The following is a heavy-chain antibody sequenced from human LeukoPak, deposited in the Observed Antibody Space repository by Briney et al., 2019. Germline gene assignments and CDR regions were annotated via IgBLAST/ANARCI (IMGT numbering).Heavy chain of an antibody. CDR2: INNSGST. J-gene: IGHJ5*02. Sequence: PSETLSLTCAVYGGSFSGYYSSWIRQPPGKGLGWDGEINNSGSTNYNPYLKSRVTISVVSPNNQFSLILRTVAPATTADYYFEGEIRVVNYEILTGYSRRFQPRGQGTLVNV. CDR1: GGSFSGYY. D-gene: IGHD3-9*01. V-gene: IGHV4-34*01. CDR3: EGEIRVVNYEILTGYSRRFQP.